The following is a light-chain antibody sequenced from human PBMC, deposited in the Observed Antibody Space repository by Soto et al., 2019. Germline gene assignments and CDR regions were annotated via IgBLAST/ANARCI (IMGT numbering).Light chain of an antibody. CDR2: GNS. V-gene: IGLV1-40*01. J-gene: IGLJ1*01. CDR3: QYYDSNLSGGNYV. CDR1: SSNVGAGYA. Sequence: QSVLTQPPSVSVAPGQRVTISCTGGSSNVGAGYAVHWYQQPPGTAPKLLIYGNSNRSSGVPDRFSGSTSGTSAALATTGIQAADEADDSDQYYDSNLSGGNYVFGTGTKLTVL.